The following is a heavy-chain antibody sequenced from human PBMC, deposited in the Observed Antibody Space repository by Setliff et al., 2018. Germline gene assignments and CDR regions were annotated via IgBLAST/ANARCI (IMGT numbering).Heavy chain of an antibody. D-gene: IGHD3-16*01. Sequence: ASVKVSCKVSGYTLTELSMHRVRQAPGKGLEWMGGFDPEDGETIYAQKFQGRVTITRDTSASTAYMELSSLRFEDTAVYYCARERAGGRGFTFGAIYYYYGMDVWGQGTTVTVSS. CDR2: FDPEDGET. J-gene: IGHJ6*02. V-gene: IGHV1-24*01. CDR1: GYTLTELS. CDR3: ARERAGGRGFTFGAIYYYYGMDV.